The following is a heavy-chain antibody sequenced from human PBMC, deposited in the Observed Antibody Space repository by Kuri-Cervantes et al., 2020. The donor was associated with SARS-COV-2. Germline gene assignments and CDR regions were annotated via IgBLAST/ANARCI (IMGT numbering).Heavy chain of an antibody. Sequence: GGSLRLSCAASGFTFSSYSMNWVRQAPGKGLEWVSSISSSSSYIYYADSVKGRFTISRDNSKNTLYLQMNSLRAEDTAVYYCARDLKEEGSSWPRGSDHWGQGTLVTVSS. CDR3: ARDLKEEGSSWPRGSDH. J-gene: IGHJ4*02. CDR1: GFTFSSYS. D-gene: IGHD6-13*01. V-gene: IGHV3-21*04. CDR2: ISSSSSYI.